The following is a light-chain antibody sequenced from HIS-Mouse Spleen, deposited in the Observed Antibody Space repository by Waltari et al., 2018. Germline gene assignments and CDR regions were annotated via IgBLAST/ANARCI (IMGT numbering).Light chain of an antibody. CDR2: DDS. Sequence: SYVLTQPPSVSVAPGKTARITCGGNNIGSKSVHWYQQKPGQAPVLVVYDDSDRPSGIPGRFSGSNSGNTATLTISRVEAGDEADYYCQVWDSSSDHPVVFGGGTKLTVL. CDR3: QVWDSSSDHPVV. V-gene: IGLV3-21*03. J-gene: IGLJ2*01. CDR1: NIGSKS.